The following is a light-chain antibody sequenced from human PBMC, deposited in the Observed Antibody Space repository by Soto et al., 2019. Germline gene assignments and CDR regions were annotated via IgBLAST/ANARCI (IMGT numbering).Light chain of an antibody. CDR3: SSYTSSRTLLDV. J-gene: IGLJ1*01. CDR2: DVS. Sequence: QSALTQPASVSGSPGQSITISCTGTSSDVGGYNYVSWYHQHPGKAPKLMIYDVSNRPSGVSNRFSGSKSGNTASLTISGLQAEDEADYYCSSYTSSRTLLDVFGPGTKLTVL. V-gene: IGLV2-14*01. CDR1: SSDVGGYNY.